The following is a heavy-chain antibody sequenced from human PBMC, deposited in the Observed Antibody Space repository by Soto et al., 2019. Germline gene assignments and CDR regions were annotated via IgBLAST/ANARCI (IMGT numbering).Heavy chain of an antibody. V-gene: IGHV3-23*01. CDR2: ISGSGGST. Sequence: PGGSLRLSCAASGFTFSSYAMSWVRQAPGKGLEWVSAISGSGGSTYYADSVKGRFTISRDNSKNTLYLQMNSLRAEDTAVYYCVRGDGDYNDGNGYLARHWGQGTLVTVSS. D-gene: IGHD5-18*01. J-gene: IGHJ4*02. CDR1: GFTFSSYA. CDR3: VRGDGDYNDGNGYLARH.